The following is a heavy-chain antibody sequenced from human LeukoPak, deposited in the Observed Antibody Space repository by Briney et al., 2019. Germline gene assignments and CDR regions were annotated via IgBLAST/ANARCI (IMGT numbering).Heavy chain of an antibody. Sequence: GGSLRLSCAASGFTFSSYAMSWVRQAPGKGLEWVLAISGSGGSTYYADSVKGRFTISRDNSKNTLYLQMNSLRAEDTAVYYCAKSVVRYCSGGSCYYFDYWGQGTLVTVSS. CDR2: ISGSGGST. D-gene: IGHD2-15*01. J-gene: IGHJ4*02. CDR3: AKSVVRYCSGGSCYYFDY. CDR1: GFTFSSYA. V-gene: IGHV3-23*01.